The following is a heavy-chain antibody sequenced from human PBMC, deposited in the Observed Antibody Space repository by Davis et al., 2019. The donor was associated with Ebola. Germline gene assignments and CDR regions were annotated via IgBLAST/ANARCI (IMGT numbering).Heavy chain of an antibody. D-gene: IGHD1-26*01. CDR2: ISWDGGST. CDR3: AKDIVAKWELLHYYGMDV. J-gene: IGHJ6*02. Sequence: GESLKISCAASGFTFDDYTMHWVRQAPGKGLEWVSLISWDGGSTYYADSVKGRFTISRDNSKNSLYLQMNSLRTEDTALYYCAKDIVAKWELLHYYGMDVWGQGTTVTVSS. CDR1: GFTFDDYT. V-gene: IGHV3-43*01.